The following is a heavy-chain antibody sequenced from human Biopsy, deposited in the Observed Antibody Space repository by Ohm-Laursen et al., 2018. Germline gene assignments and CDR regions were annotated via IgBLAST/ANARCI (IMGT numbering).Heavy chain of an antibody. Sequence: GTLSLTCTVSGGSISSNSYYWGWLRQPPGKGLEWIGHVYYSGSTFYNSSLESRVTVSVDTSKNQFHLRLTSMSASDTAVYYCARHSLDDFWSGAHYYFDYWGLGTLVTVSS. J-gene: IGHJ4*02. V-gene: IGHV4-39*01. CDR1: GGSISSNSYY. CDR2: VYYSGST. D-gene: IGHD3-3*01. CDR3: ARHSLDDFWSGAHYYFDY.